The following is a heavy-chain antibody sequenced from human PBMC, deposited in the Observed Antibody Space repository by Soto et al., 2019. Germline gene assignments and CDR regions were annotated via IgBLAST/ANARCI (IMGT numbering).Heavy chain of an antibody. V-gene: IGHV4-59*12. J-gene: IGHJ4*02. CDR2: ICYSDIT. D-gene: IGHD2-21*02. Sequence: SETLSLTCIVSVGSFSSFCWSWIRQPPGKGLEWIGYICYSDITNYNPSLKSRVTISVDTSKNQFSLKLTPVTAADTAVYYCVRAPNVVVVTAVPDFDSWGPGTLVTVSS. CDR3: VRAPNVVVVTAVPDFDS. CDR1: VGSFSSFC.